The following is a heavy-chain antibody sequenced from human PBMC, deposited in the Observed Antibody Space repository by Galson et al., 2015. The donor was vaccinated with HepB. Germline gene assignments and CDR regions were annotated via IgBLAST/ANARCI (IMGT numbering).Heavy chain of an antibody. V-gene: IGHV3-64D*06. CDR2: ISSNGGST. CDR1: GFTFSSYA. D-gene: IGHD6-6*01. J-gene: IGHJ4*02. Sequence: SLRLSCAASGFTFSSYAMHWVRQAPGKGLEYVSAISSNGGSTYYADSVKGRFTISRDNSKNTLYLQMSSLRAEDTAVYYCVKSSIAARVWLAAAGSPFHQLDYWGQGTLVTVSS. CDR3: VKSSIAARVWLAAAGSPFHQLDY.